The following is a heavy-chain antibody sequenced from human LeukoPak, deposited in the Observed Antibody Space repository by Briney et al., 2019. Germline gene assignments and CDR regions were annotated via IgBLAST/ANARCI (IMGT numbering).Heavy chain of an antibody. D-gene: IGHD2-15*01. CDR2: INHSGST. V-gene: IGHV4-34*01. CDR1: GGSFSGYY. CDR3: ARVAGGGGWFDP. J-gene: IGHJ5*02. Sequence: KASETLSLTCAAYGGSFSGYYWSWIRQPPGKGLEWIGEINHSGSTNYNPSLKSRVTISVDTSKNQFSLKLSSVTAADTAVYYCARVAGGGGWFDPWGQGTLVTVSS.